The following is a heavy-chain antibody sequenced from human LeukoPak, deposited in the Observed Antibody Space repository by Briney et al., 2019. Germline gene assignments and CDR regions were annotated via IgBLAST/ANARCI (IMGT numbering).Heavy chain of an antibody. D-gene: IGHD3-22*01. J-gene: IGHJ4*02. CDR3: ARLGDSSGYYYGGYYSFDY. CDR1: GGSISSRSYF. V-gene: IGHV4-39*01. CDR2: IYYSGST. Sequence: PSETLSLTCTVSGGSISSRSYFWGWIRQPPGKGLEWIVTIYYSGSTYYTPSLKSRVTISVDTSKTQFSLKLTSLTASDTAVYYCARLGDSSGYYYGGYYSFDYWGQGTLVTVSS.